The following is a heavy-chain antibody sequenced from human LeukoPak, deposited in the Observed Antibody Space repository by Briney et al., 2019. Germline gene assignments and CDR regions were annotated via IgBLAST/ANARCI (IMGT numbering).Heavy chain of an antibody. D-gene: IGHD1-26*01. CDR1: GGSISSYY. J-gene: IGHJ4*02. Sequence: SETLSLTCTVSGGSISSYYWSWIRQPPGKGLEWIGNIYSSGSTYYNASLQSRVTISIDTSKNQFSLRLNSETAADTAMYYCAKSGGYGLIDYWGQGTRVTVSS. CDR2: IYSSGST. CDR3: AKSGGYGLIDY. V-gene: IGHV4-59*04.